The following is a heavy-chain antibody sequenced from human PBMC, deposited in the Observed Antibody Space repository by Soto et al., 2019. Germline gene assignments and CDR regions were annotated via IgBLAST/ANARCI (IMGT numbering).Heavy chain of an antibody. D-gene: IGHD1-20*01. J-gene: IGHJ6*02. V-gene: IGHV4-61*01. CDR2: IYYSGST. CDR1: GGSVSSGSYY. CDR3: ARDNWNDAVYYYGMDV. Sequence: KPSETLSLTCTVSGGSVSSGSYYWSWIRQPPGKRLEWIGYIYYSGSTNYNPSLKSRVTISVDTSKNQFSLKLSSVTAADTAVYYCARDNWNDAVYYYGMDVWGQGTTVTVSS.